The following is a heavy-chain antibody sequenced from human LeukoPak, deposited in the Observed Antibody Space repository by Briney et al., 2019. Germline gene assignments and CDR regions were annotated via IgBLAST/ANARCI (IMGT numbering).Heavy chain of an antibody. Sequence: SETLSLTCSVSGGSISSYYWSWIRQPPGKGLEWIGYIYYSGSTNYNPSLKSRVTISVDTSKNQFSLKLSSVTAADTAVYYCARADWGLGNYFDYWGQGTLVTVSS. CDR3: ARADWGLGNYFDY. V-gene: IGHV4-59*08. CDR1: GGSISSYY. J-gene: IGHJ4*02. D-gene: IGHD7-27*01. CDR2: IYYSGST.